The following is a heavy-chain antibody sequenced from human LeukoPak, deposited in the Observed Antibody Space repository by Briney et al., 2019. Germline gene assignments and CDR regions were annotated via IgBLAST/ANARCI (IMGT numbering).Heavy chain of an antibody. V-gene: IGHV4-34*01. CDR1: GGSFSGYY. Sequence: SETLSLTCAVYGGSFSGYYWSWIRQPPGKGLEWIGEINHSGSTNYNPSLKSRVTISVDTSKNQFSLKLSSVTAADTAVYYCARGYCSGGSCYYFDPWGQGTLVTVSS. D-gene: IGHD2-15*01. J-gene: IGHJ5*02. CDR3: ARGYCSGGSCYYFDP. CDR2: INHSGST.